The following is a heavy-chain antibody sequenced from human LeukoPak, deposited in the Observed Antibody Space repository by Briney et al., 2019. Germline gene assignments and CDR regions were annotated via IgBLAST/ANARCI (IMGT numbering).Heavy chain of an antibody. V-gene: IGHV4-34*01. CDR1: GGSFSGYY. Sequence: ASETLSLTCAVYGGSFSGYYWSWIRQPPGKGLEWIGEINHSGSTNYNPSLKSRVTISVDTSKNQFSLKLSSVTAADTAVYYCAGGYSYGIHDYWGQGTLVTVSS. J-gene: IGHJ4*02. CDR2: INHSGST. CDR3: AGGYSYGIHDY. D-gene: IGHD5-18*01.